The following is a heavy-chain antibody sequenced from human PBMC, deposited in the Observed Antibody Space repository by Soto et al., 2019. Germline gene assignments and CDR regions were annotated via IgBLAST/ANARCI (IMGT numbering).Heavy chain of an antibody. CDR3: ARRPEFSPPGIAAAHRGKYGMDV. CDR2: ISHSGST. Sequence: SETLSLTCAVYGGSFSGYYWSWIRQPPGKGLEWIGEISHSGSTNYNPSLKSRVTISVDTSKNQFSLKLSSVTAADTAVYYCARRPEFSPPGIAAAHRGKYGMDVWGQGTTVT. J-gene: IGHJ6*02. V-gene: IGHV4-34*01. CDR1: GGSFSGYY. D-gene: IGHD6-13*01.